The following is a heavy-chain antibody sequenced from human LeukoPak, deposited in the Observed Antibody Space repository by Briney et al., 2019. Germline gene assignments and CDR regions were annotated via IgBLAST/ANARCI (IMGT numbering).Heavy chain of an antibody. CDR2: IYYSGSI. CDR3: ARRPNYYCDY. CDR1: GGSISSSSYY. Sequence: SETLSLTCTVSGGSISSSSYYWGWIRQPPGKGLEWIGSIYYSGSIYYNPSLKSRVTISVDTSKNHFSLKLNSVTAADTAVYYCARRPNYYCDYWGQGTLVTVSS. D-gene: IGHD2-8*01. J-gene: IGHJ4*02. V-gene: IGHV4-39*02.